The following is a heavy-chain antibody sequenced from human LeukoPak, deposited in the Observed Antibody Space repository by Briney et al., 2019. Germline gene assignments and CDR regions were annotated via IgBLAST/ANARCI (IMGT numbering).Heavy chain of an antibody. V-gene: IGHV4-59*01. CDR3: ARRGSDWYFDL. CDR2: ISYSGST. Sequence: SETLSLTCTVSGGSINNYYWNWIRQPPGKGLEWIGYISYSGSTNYNPSLKSRVIISVDTSKKQFSLKLTSVTAADTAVYYCARRGSDWYFDLWGRGTLVTVSS. CDR1: GGSINNYY. J-gene: IGHJ2*01. D-gene: IGHD2-15*01.